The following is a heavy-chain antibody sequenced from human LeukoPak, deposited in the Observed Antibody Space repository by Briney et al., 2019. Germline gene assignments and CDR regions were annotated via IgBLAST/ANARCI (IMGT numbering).Heavy chain of an antibody. V-gene: IGHV4-39*07. CDR3: ARDAVARLDYYDSSGYLTVDY. D-gene: IGHD3-22*01. CDR1: GGSISSSSYY. CDR2: IYYSGST. J-gene: IGHJ4*02. Sequence: SETLSLTCTVSGGSISSSSYYWGWLRQPPGKGLEWIGSIYYSGSTYYNPSLKSRVTISVDTSKNQFSLKLSSVTAADTAVYYCARDAVARLDYYDSSGYLTVDYWGQGTLVTVSS.